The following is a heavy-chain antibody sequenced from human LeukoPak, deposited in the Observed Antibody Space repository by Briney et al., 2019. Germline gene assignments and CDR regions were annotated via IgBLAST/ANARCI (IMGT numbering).Heavy chain of an antibody. D-gene: IGHD4-11*01. CDR3: AREGYSPTYYYYYYYMDV. J-gene: IGHJ6*03. CDR1: GYTFTSYY. V-gene: IGHV1-46*01. Sequence: ASVKVSCKASGYTFTSYYMHWVRQAPGQGLEWMGIINPSGGSTSYAQKFQGRVTMTRDTSTSTVYMELSSLRSEDTAVYYCAREGYSPTYYYYYYYMDVWGKGTTVTISS. CDR2: INPSGGST.